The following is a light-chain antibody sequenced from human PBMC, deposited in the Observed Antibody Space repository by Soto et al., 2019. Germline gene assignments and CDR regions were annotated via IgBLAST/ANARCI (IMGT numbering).Light chain of an antibody. CDR1: QSVSSN. CDR2: GAS. CDR3: QQYNNWPPYT. V-gene: IGKV3-15*01. J-gene: IGKJ2*01. Sequence: EIVMTQSPATLSVSPGERATLSCRASQSVSSNLAWYKQKPGQAPRLLIYGASTRATGMPARFSGSGSGTEFTLTISSLQSEDFAVYYCQQYNNWPPYTFGQGTKLEIK.